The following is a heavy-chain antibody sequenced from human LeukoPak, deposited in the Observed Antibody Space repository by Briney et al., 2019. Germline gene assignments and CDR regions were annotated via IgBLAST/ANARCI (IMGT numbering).Heavy chain of an antibody. D-gene: IGHD4-23*01. CDR1: RFTFSGYG. V-gene: IGHV3-30-3*02. CDR3: AKELDHGGNSPFHY. J-gene: IGHJ4*02. CDR2: ISYDGSNK. Sequence: GGSLRLSCTASRFTFSGYGMHWVRQAPGKGLEWVAFISYDGSNKYYVDSVKGRFTISRDNSKNTLYLQMNSLRAEDTAVYYCAKELDHGGNSPFHYWGQGTVVTVSS.